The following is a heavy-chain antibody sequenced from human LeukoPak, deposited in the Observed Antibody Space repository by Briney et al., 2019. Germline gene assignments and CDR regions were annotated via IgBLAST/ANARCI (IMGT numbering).Heavy chain of an antibody. V-gene: IGHV4-4*02. CDR1: GGSISSSNW. D-gene: IGHD5-24*01. Sequence: PSGTLSLTCAVSGGSISSSNWRSWVRQPPGKGLEWIGEIYHSGSTNYNPSLKSRVTISVDKSKNQFSLKLSPVTAADTAVYYCARVEMATIMRAFDIWGQGTMVTVSS. CDR3: ARVEMATIMRAFDI. J-gene: IGHJ3*02. CDR2: IYHSGST.